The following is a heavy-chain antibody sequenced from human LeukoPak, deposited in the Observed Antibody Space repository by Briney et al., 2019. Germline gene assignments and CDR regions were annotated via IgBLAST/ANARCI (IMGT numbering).Heavy chain of an antibody. Sequence: SETLSLTCTLSGGSISIYYWSWIRHAPGKGLGWIGYNYYSGSTKYNPSLKSRVTISVDTSKNPFSLRLSSVTAADTAVYYGARGVRGDSYLGFDYWGQGTLVTVSS. CDR3: ARGVRGDSYLGFDY. CDR2: NYYSGST. V-gene: IGHV4-59*01. CDR1: GGSISIYY. D-gene: IGHD2-21*02. J-gene: IGHJ4*02.